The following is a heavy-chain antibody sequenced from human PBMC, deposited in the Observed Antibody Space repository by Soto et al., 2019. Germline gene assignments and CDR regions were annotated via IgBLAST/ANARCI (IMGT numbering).Heavy chain of an antibody. CDR2: IIPIFGTA. CDR1: GGTFSSYA. CDR3: ARGANYYDSSGYPTNWFDP. J-gene: IGHJ5*02. V-gene: IGHV1-69*01. Sequence: QVQLVQSGAEVQKPGSSVKVSCKASGGTFSSYAISWVRQAPGQGLEWMGGIIPIFGTANYAQKFQGGVTITADESTSTAYMELSSLRSEDTAVYYCARGANYYDSSGYPTNWFDPWGQGTLVTVSS. D-gene: IGHD3-22*01.